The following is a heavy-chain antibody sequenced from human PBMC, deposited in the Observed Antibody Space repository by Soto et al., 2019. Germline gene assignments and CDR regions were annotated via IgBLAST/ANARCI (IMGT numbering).Heavy chain of an antibody. Sequence: EVQLVESGGGLIQPGGSLRLSCAASGFTVSSNYMSWVRQAPGKGLEWVSVIYSGGSTYYADSVKGRFTISRDNSKNTLYLQMHSLRAGHTAVYYCARAFPANYGDYRGFAPWGQGTLVTVSS. CDR3: ARAFPANYGDYRGFAP. CDR2: IYSGGST. CDR1: GFTVSSNY. D-gene: IGHD4-17*01. V-gene: IGHV3-53*01. J-gene: IGHJ5*02.